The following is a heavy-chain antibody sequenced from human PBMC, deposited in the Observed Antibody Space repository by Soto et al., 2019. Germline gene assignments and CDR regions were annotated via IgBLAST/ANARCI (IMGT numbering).Heavy chain of an antibody. CDR3: AKDGWDHGKYYFDY. CDR1: GFTFSSYA. D-gene: IGHD1-26*01. V-gene: IGHV3-23*01. CDR2: ISGSGGST. Sequence: HPGGSLRLSCAASGFTFSSYAMSWVRQAPGKGLEWVSAISGSGGSTYYADSVKGRFTISRDNSKNTLYLQMNSLRAEDTAVYYCAKDGWDHGKYYFDYWGQGTRVTVSS. J-gene: IGHJ4*02.